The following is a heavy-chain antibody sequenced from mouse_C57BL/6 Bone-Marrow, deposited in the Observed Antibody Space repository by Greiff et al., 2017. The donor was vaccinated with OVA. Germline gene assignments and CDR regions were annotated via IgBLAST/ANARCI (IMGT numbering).Heavy chain of an antibody. CDR2: IDPEDGET. CDR3: AILYYYGSSH. Sequence: EVQLQQSGAELVKPGASVKLSCTASGFNIKDYYMHWVKQRTEQGLEWIGRIDPEDGETKYAPKFQGKATITADTSSNTAYLQLSSLTSEDTAVYYCAILYYYGSSHWGQGTLVTVSA. D-gene: IGHD1-1*01. CDR1: GFNIKDYY. J-gene: IGHJ3*01. V-gene: IGHV14-2*01.